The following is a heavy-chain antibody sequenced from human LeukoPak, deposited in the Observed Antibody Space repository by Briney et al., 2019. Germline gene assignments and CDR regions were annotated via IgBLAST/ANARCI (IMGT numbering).Heavy chain of an antibody. Sequence: SETLSLTCTVSGGSISSHYWSWIRQTPETGLEWIGEMNPSGSTNYNPSLKSRVTISVDTSKNQFSLELSSVTAADTAVYYCARGRQDVTMIVVVMTAVSYYLDVWGKGTTVTVS. CDR1: GGSISSHY. V-gene: IGHV4-34*01. CDR2: MNPSGST. D-gene: IGHD3-22*01. CDR3: ARGRQDVTMIVVVMTAVSYYLDV. J-gene: IGHJ6*03.